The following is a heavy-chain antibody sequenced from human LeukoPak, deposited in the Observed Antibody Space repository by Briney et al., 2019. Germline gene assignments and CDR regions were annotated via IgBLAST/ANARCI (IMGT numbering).Heavy chain of an antibody. D-gene: IGHD6-19*01. Sequence: GGSLRLSCTASGFTFGDYAMSWFRQAPGKGLEWVGFIRSKAYGGTTEYAASVKGRFTISRDDSKSIAYLQMNSLKTEDTAVYYCTSYAYSSGWYEDYWGQGTLVTVSS. CDR2: IRSKAYGGTT. CDR3: TSYAYSSGWYEDY. CDR1: GFTFGDYA. V-gene: IGHV3-49*03. J-gene: IGHJ4*02.